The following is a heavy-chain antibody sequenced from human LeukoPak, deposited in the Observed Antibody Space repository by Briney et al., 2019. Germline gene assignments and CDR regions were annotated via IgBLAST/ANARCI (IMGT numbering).Heavy chain of an antibody. D-gene: IGHD3-3*01. J-gene: IGHJ4*02. Sequence: PGGSLRLSCAASGFTFSSYAMSWVRQAPGKGLEWVSAISGSGGSTYYADSVKGRFTISRDNSKNTLYLQMNSLRAEDTAVYYCAKAFRPYDFWSGYSHWGQGTLVTVSS. CDR3: AKAFRPYDFWSGYSH. CDR2: ISGSGGST. CDR1: GFTFSSYA. V-gene: IGHV3-23*01.